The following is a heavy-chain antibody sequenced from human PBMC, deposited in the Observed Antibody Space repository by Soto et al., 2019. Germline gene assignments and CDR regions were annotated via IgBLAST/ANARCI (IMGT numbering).Heavy chain of an antibody. CDR2: MYSGGST. Sequence: EVQLVESGGGLVQPGGSLRLSCAASGLTVSSNYMSWVRQAPGKGLEWVSVMYSGGSTYYADSVKGRFIISRDNYKNTLYQQMDSLRVEDTAVYYCARDSSLHQPLFYGMDVWGQGTTVTVSS. CDR1: GLTVSSNY. D-gene: IGHD2-2*01. V-gene: IGHV3-66*01. CDR3: ARDSSLHQPLFYGMDV. J-gene: IGHJ6*02.